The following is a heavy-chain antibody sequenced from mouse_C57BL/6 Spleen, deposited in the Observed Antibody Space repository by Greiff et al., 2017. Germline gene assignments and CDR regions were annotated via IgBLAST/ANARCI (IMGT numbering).Heavy chain of an antibody. V-gene: IGHV1-69*01. D-gene: IGHD3-1*01. CDR3: ARSGDRGYGGLAD. CDR1: GYTFTSYW. Sequence: VQLQQPGAELVMPGASVKLSCKASGYTFTSYWMHWVKQRPGQGLAWIGEIDPSDSYTNYNQKFKGKSTLTVDKSSSTAYRQLSSLTSEDSAVYDCARSGDRGYGGLADWGQGTLVTGSA. J-gene: IGHJ3*01. CDR2: IDPSDSYT.